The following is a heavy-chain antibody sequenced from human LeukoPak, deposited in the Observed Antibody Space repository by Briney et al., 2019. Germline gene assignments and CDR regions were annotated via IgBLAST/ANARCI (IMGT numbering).Heavy chain of an antibody. J-gene: IGHJ6*03. Sequence: SETLSLTCAVYGGSFSGYYWSWIRQPPGKGLEWIGEINHSGSTNYDPSLKSRVTISVDTSKNQFSLKLSSVTAADTAVYYCARERRSSSSYYYYYMDVWGKGTTVTVSS. CDR1: GGSFSGYY. D-gene: IGHD6-6*01. CDR3: ARERRSSSSYYYYYMDV. V-gene: IGHV4-34*01. CDR2: INHSGST.